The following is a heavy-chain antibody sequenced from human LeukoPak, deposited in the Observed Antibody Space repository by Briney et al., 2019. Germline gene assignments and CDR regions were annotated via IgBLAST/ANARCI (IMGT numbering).Heavy chain of an antibody. Sequence: KPSETLSLTCTVSGGSISSYYWSWIRQPPGKGLEWIGYIYYSGSTNYNPSLKSRVTISVDTSKNQFSLKLSSVTAADTAVYYCARGGSSSWFFDYWGQGALVTVSS. CDR2: IYYSGST. CDR3: ARGGSSSWFFDY. V-gene: IGHV4-59*01. D-gene: IGHD6-13*01. CDR1: GGSISSYY. J-gene: IGHJ4*02.